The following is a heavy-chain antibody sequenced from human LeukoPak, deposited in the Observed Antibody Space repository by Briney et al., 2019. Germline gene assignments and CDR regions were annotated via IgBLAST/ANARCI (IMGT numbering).Heavy chain of an antibody. Sequence: GESLKISCKGSGYSFTSYWIGWVRQMPGKGLEWMGIIYPGDSDTRYSPSFQGQVTISADKSISTAYLQWSSLKASNTAMYYCARLPVGDCVSYYFDYWGQGTLVTVSS. D-gene: IGHD2-21*02. V-gene: IGHV5-51*01. CDR3: ARLPVGDCVSYYFDY. CDR1: GYSFTSYW. J-gene: IGHJ4*02. CDR2: IYPGDSDT.